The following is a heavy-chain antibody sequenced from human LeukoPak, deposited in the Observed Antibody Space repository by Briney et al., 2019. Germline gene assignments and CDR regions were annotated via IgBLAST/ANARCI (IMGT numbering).Heavy chain of an antibody. V-gene: IGHV3-33*06. J-gene: IGHJ4*02. CDR2: IWYDGSNK. CDR3: AKTSGSYWSIDY. Sequence: GRSLRLSCAASGFTFSSYGMHWVRQAPGKGLEWVAVIWYDGSNKYYADSVKGRFTISRDNSKNTLYLQMNSLRAEDTAVYYCAKTSGSYWSIDYWGQGTLVTVSS. CDR1: GFTFSSYG. D-gene: IGHD1-26*01.